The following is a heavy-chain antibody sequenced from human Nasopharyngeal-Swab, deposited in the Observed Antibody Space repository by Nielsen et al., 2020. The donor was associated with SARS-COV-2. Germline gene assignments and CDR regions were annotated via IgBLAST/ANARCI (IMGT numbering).Heavy chain of an antibody. CDR3: ARGGGVGATPAPNAFDY. CDR1: GGSFSGYY. CDR2: INHSGST. J-gene: IGHJ4*02. V-gene: IGHV4-34*01. Sequence: SKTLSLTCAVYGGSFSGYYWSWIRQPPGKGLEWIGEINHSGSTNYNPSLKSRVTISVDTSKNQFSLKLSSVTAADTAVYYCARGGGVGATPAPNAFDYWGQGTLVTVSS. D-gene: IGHD1-26*01.